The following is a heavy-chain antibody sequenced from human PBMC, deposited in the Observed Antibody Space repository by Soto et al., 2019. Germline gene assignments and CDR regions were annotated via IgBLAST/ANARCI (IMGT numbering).Heavy chain of an antibody. CDR3: ARSYYSETTAYYRAVNWFDP. D-gene: IGHD3-22*01. V-gene: IGHV3-48*02. Sequence: PGGSLRLSCAASGFIFSNYNMNWVRQAPGKGLEWLSYISSSSGTKYYADSVQGRFTISRDNVKNSLYLQMNNLRDEDTAVYYCARSYYSETTAYYRAVNWFDPWGQGTLVTVSS. J-gene: IGHJ5*02. CDR1: GFIFSNYN. CDR2: ISSSSGTK.